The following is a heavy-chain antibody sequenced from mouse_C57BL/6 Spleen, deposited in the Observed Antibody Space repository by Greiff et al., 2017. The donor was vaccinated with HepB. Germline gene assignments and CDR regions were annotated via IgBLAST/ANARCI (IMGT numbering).Heavy chain of an antibody. CDR2: IYPGDGDT. D-gene: IGHD4-1*01. V-gene: IGHV1-82*01. J-gene: IGHJ3*01. CDR1: GYAFSSSW. Sequence: LQESGPELVKPGASVKISCKASGYAFSSSWMNWVKQRPGKGLEWIGRIYPGDGDTNYNGKFKGKATLTADKSSSTAYMQLSSLTSEDSAVYFCARRALTGPWFAYWGQGTLVTVSA. CDR3: ARRALTGPWFAY.